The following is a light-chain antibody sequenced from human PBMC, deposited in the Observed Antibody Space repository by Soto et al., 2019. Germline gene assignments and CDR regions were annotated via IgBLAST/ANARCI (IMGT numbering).Light chain of an antibody. Sequence: QSVLTQPPSVAGAPGQRVTISCTGSSSNIGAGYDVHWYQQLPGTAPKLLIYGNSNRPSWVYDRFSGSKSGTSASLAITGLQAEDEADDYCQSYDSSLSGPYVVFGGGTKLTVL. CDR1: SSNIGAGYD. CDR2: GNS. CDR3: QSYDSSLSGPYVV. J-gene: IGLJ2*01. V-gene: IGLV1-40*01.